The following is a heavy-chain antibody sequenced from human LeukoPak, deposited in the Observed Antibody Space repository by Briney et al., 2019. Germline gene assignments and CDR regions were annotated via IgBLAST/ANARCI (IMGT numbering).Heavy chain of an antibody. Sequence: PSETLSLTCTVSVGSISSGYYYWSWIRQPPGRGLEWIGYIYYSGSTYYNPSLKSRVTISVDTSKNQFSLKLSSVTAADTAVYYCARGGHSSSWYVVGFDPWGQGTLVTVSS. CDR3: ARGGHSSSWYVVGFDP. CDR2: IYYSGST. D-gene: IGHD6-13*01. V-gene: IGHV4-30-4*01. J-gene: IGHJ5*02. CDR1: VGSISSGYYY.